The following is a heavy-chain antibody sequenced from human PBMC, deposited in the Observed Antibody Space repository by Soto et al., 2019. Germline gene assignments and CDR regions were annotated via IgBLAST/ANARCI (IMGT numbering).Heavy chain of an antibody. CDR2: TYYSGST. Sequence: QVQLQQSGAGLVKPSETLSLTCTVSGGSIRSYYWSWIRQPPGKGLAGIGYTYYSGSTNYNPSLKSRVTKSVDTSKNQFSLRLSSLNAAYTAVYYCARGGGCCSGGSGSGFDWFARWGKGTLVTVSS. D-gene: IGHD2-15*01. CDR3: ARGGGCCSGGSGSGFDWFAR. CDR1: GGSIRSYY. J-gene: IGHJ5*02. V-gene: IGHV4-59*12.